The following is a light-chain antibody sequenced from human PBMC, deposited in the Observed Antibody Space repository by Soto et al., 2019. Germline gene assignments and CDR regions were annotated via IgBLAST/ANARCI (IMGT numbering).Light chain of an antibody. Sequence: VLTQSPGTLSLSQEERATLSCRASQTVRNNYLAWYQQKPGQAPRLLIYGASTRATGIPARFSGSGSGTEFTLTISSLEPEDFAVYYCQQRSNWPITFCQGTLLEVK. J-gene: IGKJ5*01. CDR1: QTVRNNY. V-gene: IGKV3D-20*02. CDR2: GAS. CDR3: QQRSNWPIT.